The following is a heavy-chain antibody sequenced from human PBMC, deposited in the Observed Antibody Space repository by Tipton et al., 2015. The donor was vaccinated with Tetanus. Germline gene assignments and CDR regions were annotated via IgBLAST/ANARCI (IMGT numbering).Heavy chain of an antibody. Sequence: TVSLTCAVSGGSISSGGYSWTWIRQPPGKGLQWIGYMYYSGTTHYNPSLKSRVTISIDRSKNQLSLKLTSVTAADTAVYYCARATSTGPAYNWFDPWGQGTLVTVSS. J-gene: IGHJ5*02. V-gene: IGHV4-30-2*01. CDR2: MYYSGTT. D-gene: IGHD2-8*02. CDR1: GGSISSGGYS. CDR3: ARATSTGPAYNWFDP.